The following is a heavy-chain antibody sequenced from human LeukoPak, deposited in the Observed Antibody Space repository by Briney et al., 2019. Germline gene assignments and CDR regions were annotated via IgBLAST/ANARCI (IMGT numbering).Heavy chain of an antibody. V-gene: IGHV3-21*01. CDR1: GFTFNIYA. CDR3: ASGPTYYYDSSGYDDY. D-gene: IGHD3-22*01. J-gene: IGHJ4*02. Sequence: GGSLRLSCAASGFTFNIYAMSWVRQAPGKGLAWVSGLNEDGGYTYYADSVKGRFTISRDNAKNSLYLQMNSLRAEDTAVYYCASGPTYYYDSSGYDDYWGQGTLVTVSS. CDR2: LNEDGGYT.